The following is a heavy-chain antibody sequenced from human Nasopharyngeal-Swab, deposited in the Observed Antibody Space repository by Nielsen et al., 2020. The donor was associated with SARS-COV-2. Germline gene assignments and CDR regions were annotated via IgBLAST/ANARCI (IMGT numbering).Heavy chain of an antibody. CDR2: ISGSGGST. CDR1: GCTFSSYA. J-gene: IGHJ4*02. D-gene: IGHD3-9*01. CDR3: AKLAYILTGYPDY. Sequence: GESLKISCAASGCTFSSYAMSWVRQAPGKGLEWVSAISGSGGSTYYADSVKGRFTISRDNSKNTLYLQMNSLRAEDTAVYYCAKLAYILTGYPDYWGQGTLVTVSS. V-gene: IGHV3-23*01.